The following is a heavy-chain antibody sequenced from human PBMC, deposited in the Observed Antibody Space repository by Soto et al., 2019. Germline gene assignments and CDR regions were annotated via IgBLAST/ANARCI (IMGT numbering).Heavy chain of an antibody. D-gene: IGHD3-3*01. J-gene: IGHJ6*02. CDR2: ISGSGGST. V-gene: IGHV3-23*01. CDR3: VKYLTRKRSRESEYYYGMDV. Sequence: GGSLRLSCAASGFTFSSYAMSWVRQAPGKGLEWVSAISGSGGSTYYADSVKGRFTISRDNSKNTLYLQMNSLRAEDTAVYYPVKYLTRKRSRESEYYYGMDVWGQGTTVTVSS. CDR1: GFTFSSYA.